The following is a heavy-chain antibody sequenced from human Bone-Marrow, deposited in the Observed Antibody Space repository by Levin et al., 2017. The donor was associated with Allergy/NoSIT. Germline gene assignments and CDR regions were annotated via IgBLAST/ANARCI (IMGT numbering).Heavy chain of an antibody. J-gene: IGHJ4*02. D-gene: IGHD6-19*01. CDR3: ITGAGTGWYGAY. V-gene: IGHV3-15*01. CDR1: GFTFSNAW. Sequence: PGGSLRLSCAASGFTFSNAWMNWVRQAPGKGLEWVGRIKSKADGGITDYAAPVKGRFSISRDDSKNMLFLQMNSLKTEDTAVYYCITGAGTGWYGAYWGQGTLVTVSS. CDR2: IKSKADGGIT.